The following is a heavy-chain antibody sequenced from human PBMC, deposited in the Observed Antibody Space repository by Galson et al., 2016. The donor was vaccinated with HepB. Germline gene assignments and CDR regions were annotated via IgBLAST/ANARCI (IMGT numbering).Heavy chain of an antibody. J-gene: IGHJ6*03. D-gene: IGHD1-20*01. CDR2: ISYGGNNK. V-gene: IGHV3-30-3*02. CDR1: GFTFSRNA. CDR3: AKDLGDRFITVYYYMDV. Sequence: SLRLSCAASGFTFSRNAFHWVRQAPGKGLEWVAVISYGGNNKKYLDSVKGRFTISRDNSQNTLYLQMNSLRAEDTAVYYCAKDLGDRFITVYYYMDVWGKGTTVTVSS.